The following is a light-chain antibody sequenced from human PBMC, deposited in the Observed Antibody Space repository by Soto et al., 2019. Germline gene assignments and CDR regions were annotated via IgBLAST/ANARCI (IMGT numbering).Light chain of an antibody. Sequence: DIVMTQSPDSLAVSLGERATINCKSSQSIFYSSNNKNYLTWYPQKPGQPPKLLIYWASTRESGVPDRFSGSGSGTDFTLAISSLQAEDVAVYYCQQYYSTPWTFGQGTKVEIK. CDR1: QSIFYSSNNKNY. J-gene: IGKJ1*01. CDR2: WAS. CDR3: QQYYSTPWT. V-gene: IGKV4-1*01.